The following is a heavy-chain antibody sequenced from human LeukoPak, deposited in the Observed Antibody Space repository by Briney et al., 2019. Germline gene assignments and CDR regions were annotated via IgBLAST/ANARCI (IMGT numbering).Heavy chain of an antibody. CDR2: TYSGGST. CDR3: ASSRTPPLSRQLVHEHLYY. D-gene: IGHD6-13*01. Sequence: PGGSLRLSCAASGFTVSSNYMSWVRQAPGKGLEWVSVTYSGGSTYYVDSVKGRFTISRDNSKNTLYLQMNSLRAEDTAVYYCASSRTPPLSRQLVHEHLYYWGQGTLVTVSS. V-gene: IGHV3-53*01. J-gene: IGHJ4*02. CDR1: GFTVSSNY.